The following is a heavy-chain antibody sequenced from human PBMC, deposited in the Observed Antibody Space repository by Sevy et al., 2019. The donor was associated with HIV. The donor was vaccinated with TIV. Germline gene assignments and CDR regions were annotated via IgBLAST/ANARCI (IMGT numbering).Heavy chain of an antibody. V-gene: IGHV4-39*01. D-gene: IGHD1-1*01. CDR1: GGSISSSNYY. Sequence: SETLSLTCTVSGGSISSSNYYWSWIRQPPGKGLEWVGSIYYTGSTYFNPSLESRLTMSIDTSKSQFSLKLNSVTARDTAIYYCAIRRSTWTLWFDPWGQGTLVTVSS. J-gene: IGHJ5*02. CDR2: IYYTGST. CDR3: AIRRSTWTLWFDP.